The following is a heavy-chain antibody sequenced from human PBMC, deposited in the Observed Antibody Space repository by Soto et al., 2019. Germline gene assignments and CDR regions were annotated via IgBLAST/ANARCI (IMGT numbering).Heavy chain of an antibody. J-gene: IGHJ6*02. D-gene: IGHD6-19*01. Sequence: GGSLRLSCAASGFTFSSYGMHWVRQAPGKGLEWVAVISYDGSNKYYADSVKGRFTISRDNSKNTLYLQMNSLRAEDTAVYYCAKVRGWYDEYYYGMDVWGQGTTVTVSS. CDR3: AKVRGWYDEYYYGMDV. CDR2: ISYDGSNK. V-gene: IGHV3-30*18. CDR1: GFTFSSYG.